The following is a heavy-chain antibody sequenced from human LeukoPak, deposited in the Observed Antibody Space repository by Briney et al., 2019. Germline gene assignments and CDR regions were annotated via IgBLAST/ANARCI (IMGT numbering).Heavy chain of an antibody. V-gene: IGHV1-69*06. J-gene: IGHJ4*02. CDR1: GGTFSSYT. CDR3: ARAGYSSSSLAH. CDR2: IIPNFGTP. D-gene: IGHD6-6*01. Sequence: SVKVSCKASGGTFSSYTISWVRQAPGQGLEWMGGIIPNFGTPNYAQKFQGRVTITADKSTSTAYMELSSLRSEDTAVYYCARAGYSSSSLAHWGQGTLVTVSS.